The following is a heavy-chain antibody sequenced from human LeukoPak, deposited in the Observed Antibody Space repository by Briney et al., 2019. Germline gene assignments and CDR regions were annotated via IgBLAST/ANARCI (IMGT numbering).Heavy chain of an antibody. CDR3: ARCSSSWYGIYDAFDI. CDR1: GVSISSHY. CDR2: IYYSGST. J-gene: IGHJ3*02. V-gene: IGHV4-59*11. D-gene: IGHD6-13*01. Sequence: SETLSLTCTVSGVSISSHYWSWLRQAPGKGLEWVGYIYYSGSTNYKPSLKSRVTISVDTSKNQFSLKLSSVTAADTAVYYCARCSSSWYGIYDAFDIWGQGTMVTVSS.